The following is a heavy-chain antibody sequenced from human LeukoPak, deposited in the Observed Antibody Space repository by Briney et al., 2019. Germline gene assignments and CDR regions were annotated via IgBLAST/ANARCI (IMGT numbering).Heavy chain of an antibody. CDR3: ARHSCSSTSCYNDY. CDR2: IYPGDSET. Sequence: PGESLKISGKGSGYSFTSYWIGWVRQMPGKGLEWMGIIYPGDSETRYSPSFQGQVTISADKSISTAYLQWSSLKASDTAMYYCARHSCSSTSCYNDYWGQGTLVTVSS. J-gene: IGHJ4*02. D-gene: IGHD2-2*02. CDR1: GYSFTSYW. V-gene: IGHV5-51*01.